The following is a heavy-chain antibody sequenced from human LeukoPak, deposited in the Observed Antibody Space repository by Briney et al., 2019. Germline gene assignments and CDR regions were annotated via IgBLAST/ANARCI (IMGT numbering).Heavy chain of an antibody. CDR2: IDPSGDR. CDR3: ARGGVGEFLTPRDPFDK. V-gene: IGHV3-13*01. D-gene: IGHD3-10*01. J-gene: IGHJ3*02. CDR1: GFTLSNYD. Sequence: GGSLRLSCAASGFTLSNYDMHWVRQPPGKGLEWVSSIDPSGDRYFADSVKGRFTISRDNGNHALFLQMNGLTAGDTAVYFCARGGVGEFLTPRDPFDKWGQGARVIVSS.